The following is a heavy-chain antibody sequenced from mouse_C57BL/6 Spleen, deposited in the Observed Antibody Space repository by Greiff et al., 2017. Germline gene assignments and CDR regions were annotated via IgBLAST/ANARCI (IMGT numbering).Heavy chain of an antibody. J-gene: IGHJ1*03. Sequence: QVQLQQPGAELVKPGASVKLSCKASGYTFTSYWMHWVKQRPGQGLEWIGMIHPNSGSTNYNEKFKSKATLTVDKSSSTAYMQLSSLTSEDSAVYYCARGGDLLVDWYFDVWGTGTTVTVSS. CDR1: GYTFTSYW. D-gene: IGHD1-1*02. CDR2: IHPNSGST. V-gene: IGHV1-64*01. CDR3: ARGGDLLVDWYFDV.